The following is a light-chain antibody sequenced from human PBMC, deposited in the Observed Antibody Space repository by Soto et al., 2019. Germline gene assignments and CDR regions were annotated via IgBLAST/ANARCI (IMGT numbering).Light chain of an antibody. Sequence: QSVLTQPPSTSRTPGQRVTISCSGSSSDIGSNAVYWYQQLPGTAPKLIIYRNNQRPSGVPDRFSGTKSGTSASLAISGLRSEDEADYYCAAWNDGLSGFVFGTGTKVTVL. J-gene: IGLJ1*01. CDR2: RNN. V-gene: IGLV1-47*01. CDR1: SSDIGSNA. CDR3: AAWNDGLSGFV.